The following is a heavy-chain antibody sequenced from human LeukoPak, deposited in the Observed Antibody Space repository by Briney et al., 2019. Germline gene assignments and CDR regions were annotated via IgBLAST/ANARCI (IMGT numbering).Heavy chain of an antibody. J-gene: IGHJ6*03. CDR2: INPNSGGT. D-gene: IGHD2-21*01. Sequence: ASVKVSCKASGYTFTGYYMHWVRQAPGQGLEWMGWINPNSGGTNYAQKFQGRVTMTRDTSISTAYMELSRLRSDDTAVYYCARDGDRVYYYYMDVWGQGTLVTVSS. CDR3: ARDGDRVYYYYMDV. V-gene: IGHV1-2*02. CDR1: GYTFTGYY.